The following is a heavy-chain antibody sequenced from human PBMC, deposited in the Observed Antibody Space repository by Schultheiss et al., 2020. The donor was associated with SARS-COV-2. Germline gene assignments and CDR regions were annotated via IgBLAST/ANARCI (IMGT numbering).Heavy chain of an antibody. V-gene: IGHV4-34*01. D-gene: IGHD3-10*01. CDR2: IYNSANT. J-gene: IGHJ6*02. Sequence: GSLRLSCAASGFTFSDYYMSWIRQAPGKGLEWIGNIYNSANTYYNPSLKSRVTISLDTSKNQFSLKLSSVTTADTAVYYCARGRAQRITMVRGVGSGMDVWGQGTTVTVSS. CDR1: GFTFSDYY. CDR3: ARGRAQRITMVRGVGSGMDV.